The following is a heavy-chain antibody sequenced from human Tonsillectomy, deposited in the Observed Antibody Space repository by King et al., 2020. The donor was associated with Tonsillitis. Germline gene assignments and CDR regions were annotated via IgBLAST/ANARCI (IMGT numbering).Heavy chain of an antibody. CDR3: AKDSGGSSDY. CDR1: GFTFSKYG. V-gene: IGHV3-30*18. Sequence: VQLVESGGGVVQPGRSLRLSCAASGFTFSKYGMHWVRQAPGKGLKWVSVISYDGSNKYYADAVKGRFTISRDNSKNTLYLQMNSLRAEDTAVYYCAKDSGGSSDYWGQGTLVTVSS. J-gene: IGHJ4*02. D-gene: IGHD3-10*01. CDR2: ISYDGSNK.